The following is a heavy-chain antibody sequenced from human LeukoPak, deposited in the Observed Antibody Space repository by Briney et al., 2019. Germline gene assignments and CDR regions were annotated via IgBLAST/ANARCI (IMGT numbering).Heavy chain of an antibody. V-gene: IGHV1-18*01. J-gene: IGHJ6*03. D-gene: IGHD2-8*01. CDR1: GGTFSSYA. CDR3: ARSARHCNNGVCFTDYYIDL. CDR2: ISAYNGNT. Sequence: ASVKVSCKASGGTFSSYAISWVRQAPGQGLEWMGWISAYNGNTNYAQKFQGRVTMTRDTSISTAYMEMNSLTSDDTAVYYCARSARHCNNGVCFTDYYIDLWGKGTTVTVSS.